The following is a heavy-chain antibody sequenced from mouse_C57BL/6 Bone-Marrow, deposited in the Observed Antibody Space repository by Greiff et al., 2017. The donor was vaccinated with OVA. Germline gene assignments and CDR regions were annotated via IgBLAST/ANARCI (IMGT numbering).Heavy chain of an antibody. J-gene: IGHJ4*01. CDR2: ISSGSSTI. CDR1: GFTFSDYG. V-gene: IGHV5-17*01. Sequence: EVKLMESGGGLVKPGGSLKLSCAASGFTFSDYGMHWVRQAPEKGLEWVAYISSGSSTIYYADTVKGRFTISRDNAKNTLFLQMNSLRSEDTAMYYCARGDYHAMDYWGQGTSGTVSS. CDR3: ARGDYHAMDY.